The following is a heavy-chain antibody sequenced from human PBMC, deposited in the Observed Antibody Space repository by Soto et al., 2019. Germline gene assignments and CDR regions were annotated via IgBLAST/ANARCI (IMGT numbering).Heavy chain of an antibody. CDR2: IYHSGST. CDR1: GGSISTSNL. V-gene: IGHV4-4*02. CDR3: ARSPRSISAGGIAY. D-gene: IGHD6-13*01. Sequence: QVQLQESGPGLVKPSGTLSLTCAVSGGSISTSNLWTWVRQPPGKGLEWIGEIYHSGSTNYNPSLKSRFTISVDKSKNQFSLKLNSVTAADTAVYYCARSPRSISAGGIAYCGQGFLVTVSS. J-gene: IGHJ4*02.